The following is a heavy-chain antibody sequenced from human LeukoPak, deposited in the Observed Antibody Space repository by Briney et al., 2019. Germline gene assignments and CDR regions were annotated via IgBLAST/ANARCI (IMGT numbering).Heavy chain of an antibody. CDR3: ARGLDTNDWYDAFDI. Sequence: GGSLRLSCAASGFTFSSYWMSWVRQAPGKGLEWVANIKQDGSEKYYVDSVKGRFTISRDNAKNSLYLQMNSLRAGDTAVYYCARGLDTNDWYDAFDIWGQGTMVTVSS. D-gene: IGHD3/OR15-3a*01. CDR1: GFTFSSYW. CDR2: IKQDGSEK. J-gene: IGHJ3*02. V-gene: IGHV3-7*01.